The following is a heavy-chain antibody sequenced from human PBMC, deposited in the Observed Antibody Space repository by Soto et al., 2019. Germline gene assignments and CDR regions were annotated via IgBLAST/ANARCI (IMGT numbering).Heavy chain of an antibody. V-gene: IGHV1-3*04. Sequence: ASVKVSCKASGYTFTSYAMHWVRQAPGQRLEWMGWINTGNGNTKYSQKFQGRVTITRDTSASTAYTELSSLRSEDTAVYYCARSQLWPYFDYWGQGTLVTVSS. CDR1: GYTFTSYA. D-gene: IGHD5-18*01. CDR3: ARSQLWPYFDY. J-gene: IGHJ4*02. CDR2: INTGNGNT.